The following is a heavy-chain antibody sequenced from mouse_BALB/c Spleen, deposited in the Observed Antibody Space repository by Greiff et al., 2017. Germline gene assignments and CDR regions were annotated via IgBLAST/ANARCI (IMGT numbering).Heavy chain of an antibody. CDR2: ISYSGST. CDR3: ARSRGNYEGAMDY. V-gene: IGHV3-8*02. J-gene: IGHJ4*01. CDR1: GDSITSGY. Sequence: EVKVVESGPSLVKPSQTLSLTCSVTGDSITSGYWNWIRKFPGNKLEYMGYISYSGSTYYNPSLKSRISITRDTSKNQYYLQLNSVTTEDTATYYCARSRGNYEGAMDYWGQGTSVTVSS. D-gene: IGHD2-1*01.